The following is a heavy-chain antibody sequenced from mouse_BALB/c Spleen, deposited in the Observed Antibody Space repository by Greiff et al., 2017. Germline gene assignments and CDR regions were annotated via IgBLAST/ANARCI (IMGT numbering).Heavy chain of an antibody. Sequence: EVNVVESGGGLVKPGGSLKLSCAASGFTFSSYAMSWVRQTPEKRLEWVASISSGGSTYYPDSVKGRFTISRDNARNILYLQMSSLRSEDTAMYYCARIYYGSSFFDYWGQGTTLTVSS. CDR1: GFTFSSYA. CDR3: ARIYYGSSFFDY. J-gene: IGHJ2*01. V-gene: IGHV5-6-5*01. CDR2: ISSGGST. D-gene: IGHD1-1*01.